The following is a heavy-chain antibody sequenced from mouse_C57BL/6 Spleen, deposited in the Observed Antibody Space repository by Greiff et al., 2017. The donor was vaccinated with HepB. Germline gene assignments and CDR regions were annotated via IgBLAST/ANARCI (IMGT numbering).Heavy chain of an antibody. CDR2: IYPGSGNT. V-gene: IGHV1-76*01. CDR1: GYTFTDYY. Sequence: QVHVKQSGAELVRPGASVKLSCKASGYTFTDYYINWVKQRPGQGLEWIARIYPGSGNTYYIEKFKGKATLTAEKSSSTAYMQLSSLTSEDSAVYFCARGDYGSSYDYWGQGTTLTVSS. J-gene: IGHJ2*01. CDR3: ARGDYGSSYDY. D-gene: IGHD1-1*01.